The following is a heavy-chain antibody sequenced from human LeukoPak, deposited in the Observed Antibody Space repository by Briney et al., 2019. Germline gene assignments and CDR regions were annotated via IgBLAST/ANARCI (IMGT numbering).Heavy chain of an antibody. CDR1: GYSISSGYY. V-gene: IGHV4-38-2*02. D-gene: IGHD2-15*01. J-gene: IGHJ1*01. Sequence: SETLSLTCTVSGYSISSGYYWGWIRQPPGKGLEWIGSIYHSGSTYYNPSLKSRVTISVGTSKNQFSLKLSSVTAADTAVYYCARACSGGSCYSWGDEYFQHWGQGTLVTVSS. CDR3: ARACSGGSCYSWGDEYFQH. CDR2: IYHSGST.